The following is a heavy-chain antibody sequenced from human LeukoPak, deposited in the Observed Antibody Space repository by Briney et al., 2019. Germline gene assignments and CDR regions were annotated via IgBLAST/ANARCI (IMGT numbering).Heavy chain of an antibody. Sequence: PSETLSLTCAVYGGSFSGYYWSWIRQPPGKGLEWIGEINHSGSTNYNPSLKSRVTISVDTSKNQFSLKLSSVTAADTAVYYCARHPALYRYQRLVYFDYWGQGTLVTVSS. J-gene: IGHJ4*02. CDR3: ARHPALYRYQRLVYFDY. V-gene: IGHV4-34*01. CDR2: INHSGST. CDR1: GGSFSGYY. D-gene: IGHD2-2*01.